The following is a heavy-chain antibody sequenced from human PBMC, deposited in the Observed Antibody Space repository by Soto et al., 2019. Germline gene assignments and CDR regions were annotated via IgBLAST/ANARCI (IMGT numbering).Heavy chain of an antibody. V-gene: IGHV1-69*01. J-gene: IGHJ6*02. D-gene: IGHD3-3*01. CDR1: GRTFSSYA. Sequence: SVKVSCKASGRTFSSYAISWVRQAPGQGLEWMGGIIPMFGTAYYAQKLQGKVTIPADESTTTAYMELSSLRSEDTAVYYCARTYYDFWSGYYHYYYYGVDVWGQGTTVTVSS. CDR3: ARTYYDFWSGYYHYYYYGVDV. CDR2: IIPMFGTA.